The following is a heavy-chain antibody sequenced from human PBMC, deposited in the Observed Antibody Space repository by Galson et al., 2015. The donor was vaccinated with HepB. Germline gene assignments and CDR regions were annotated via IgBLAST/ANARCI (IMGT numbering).Heavy chain of an antibody. CDR2: IRSKANNYAA. CDR3: VRVGDLSGYSSR. V-gene: IGHV3-73*01. CDR1: AFTYRGST. Sequence: PLRLACAAHAFTYRGSTIHCARQASGKGPEGIGRIRSKANNYAAVSVPSLKGRFTISRHDSKNMAYLHMRSLKTDDTAVYYCVRVGDLSGYSSRWGQGTLVTVSS. D-gene: IGHD6-13*01. J-gene: IGHJ4*02.